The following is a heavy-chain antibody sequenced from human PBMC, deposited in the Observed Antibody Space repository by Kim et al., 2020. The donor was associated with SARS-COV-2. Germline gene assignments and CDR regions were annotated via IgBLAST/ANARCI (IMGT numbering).Heavy chain of an antibody. J-gene: IGHJ4*02. CDR1: GGSISSYY. D-gene: IGHD1-26*01. CDR2: IYYSGST. Sequence: SETLSLTCTVSGGSISSYYWTWIRQPPGKGLEWIGYIYYSGSTKYNPSLKSRVTISVDTSKNQFFLKLRSVTAADTAVYYCASRLSGSYYFDYWGQGTLV. V-gene: IGHV4-59*08. CDR3: ASRLSGSYYFDY.